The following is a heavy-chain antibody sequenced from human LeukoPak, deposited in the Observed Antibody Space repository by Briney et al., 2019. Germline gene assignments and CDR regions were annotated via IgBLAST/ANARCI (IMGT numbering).Heavy chain of an antibody. CDR1: GGSISSSSYY. Sequence: PSETLSLTCTVSGGSISSSSYYWGWIRQPPGKGLEWIGSIYYSGSTYYNPSLKSRVTISVDTSKNQFSLKLSSVTAADTAVYYCASPGSISTGGPIWGQGSLVTVSS. J-gene: IGHJ4*02. V-gene: IGHV4-39*01. CDR2: IYYSGST. D-gene: IGHD3-9*01. CDR3: ASPGSISTGGPI.